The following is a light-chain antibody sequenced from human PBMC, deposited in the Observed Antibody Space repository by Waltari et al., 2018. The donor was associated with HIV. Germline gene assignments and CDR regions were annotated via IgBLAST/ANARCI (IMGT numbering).Light chain of an antibody. CDR2: WAS. Sequence: DLVMTQSPDSLAVALGERPTINCKSSQSVLYSSNNKNYLAWYQQKPGQPPKLHIYWASTRESGVPDRFSGRGSQTDFPLTISSLQAEDVAVYYCQQYYSTLRTFGQGTKVEVK. CDR3: QQYYSTLRT. V-gene: IGKV4-1*01. J-gene: IGKJ1*01. CDR1: QSVLYSSNNKNY.